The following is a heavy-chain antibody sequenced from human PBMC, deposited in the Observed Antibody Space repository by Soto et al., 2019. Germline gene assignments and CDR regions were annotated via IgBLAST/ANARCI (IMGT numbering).Heavy chain of an antibody. D-gene: IGHD6-19*01. CDR2: ISYDGSNK. V-gene: IGHV3-30-3*01. J-gene: IGHJ4*02. CDR1: GFTFSSYA. CDR3: ARDAWGVAGTVDY. Sequence: QVQLVESGGGVVQPGRSLRLSCAASGFTFSSYAMHWVRQAPGKGLEWVAVISYDGSNKYYADSVKGRFTISRDNSKNTLDLQMNSLRAEDTAVYYCARDAWGVAGTVDYWGQGTLVTVSS.